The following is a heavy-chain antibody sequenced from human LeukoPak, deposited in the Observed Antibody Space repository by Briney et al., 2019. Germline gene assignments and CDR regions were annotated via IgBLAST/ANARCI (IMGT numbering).Heavy chain of an antibody. D-gene: IGHD6-19*01. Sequence: GGSLRLSCAASGFTFSSYWMSWVRQAPGKGLEWVANIKQDGSEKYYVDSVKGRFTISRDNAKNSLYLQMNSLRAEDTAVYYCARCDSSGWTRYYYGMDVWGQGTTVTVSS. CDR3: ARCDSSGWTRYYYGMDV. CDR2: IKQDGSEK. V-gene: IGHV3-7*01. CDR1: GFTFSSYW. J-gene: IGHJ6*02.